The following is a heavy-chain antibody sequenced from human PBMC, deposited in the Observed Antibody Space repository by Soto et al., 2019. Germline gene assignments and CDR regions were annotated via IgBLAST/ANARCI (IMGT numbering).Heavy chain of an antibody. CDR2: INPSGGTT. Sequence: ASVKVSCKASGYSFTNYYMHWVRQAPGQGLEWMGLINPSGGTTGYGQKFQGRVTLTSDTSTSTVYMELSRLGSEDTAVYYCARATYPVMHLYGMDVWGQGTTVTV. D-gene: IGHD2-21*01. V-gene: IGHV1-46*01. CDR3: ARATYPVMHLYGMDV. CDR1: GYSFTNYY. J-gene: IGHJ6*02.